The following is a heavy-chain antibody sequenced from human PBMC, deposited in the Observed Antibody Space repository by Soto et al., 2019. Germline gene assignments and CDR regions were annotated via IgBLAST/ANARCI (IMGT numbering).Heavy chain of an antibody. Sequence: SETLSLTCTVSGGSIGSGGYYWSWIRQHPGKGLEWIGYIYYSGSTYYNPSLKSRVTISVDTSKNQFSLKLSSVTAADTAVYYCARNYIGITICGVVPHYYYGRDVWGQGTTVTGSS. CDR1: GGSIGSGGYY. CDR2: IYYSGST. CDR3: ARNYIGITICGVVPHYYYGRDV. V-gene: IGHV4-31*03. J-gene: IGHJ6*02. D-gene: IGHD3-3*01.